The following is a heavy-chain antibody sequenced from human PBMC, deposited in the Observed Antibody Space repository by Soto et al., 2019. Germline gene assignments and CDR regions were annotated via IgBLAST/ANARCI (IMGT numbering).Heavy chain of an antibody. Sequence: QVQLVQSGAEVKKPGAAVKVSCKASGHTFTGHHMHWVRQAPGQGLEWMGYIDLDSRNTRYAQKFQGSVTTTRDTSITTAYMELSGLRSDDTAVYYCGLEPTGTGGFDYWGQGTLVTVSS. V-gene: IGHV1-2*02. D-gene: IGHD7-27*01. CDR2: IDLDSRNT. J-gene: IGHJ4*02. CDR1: GHTFTGHH. CDR3: GLEPTGTGGFDY.